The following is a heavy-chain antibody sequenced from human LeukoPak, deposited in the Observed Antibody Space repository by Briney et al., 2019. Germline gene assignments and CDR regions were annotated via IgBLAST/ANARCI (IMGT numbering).Heavy chain of an antibody. J-gene: IGHJ4*02. Sequence: GGSLRLSCAASGFTVSSTYMSWVRQAPGKGLEWVAVIWYDGSNKYYADSVKGRFTISRDNSKNTLYLQMNSLRAEDTAVYYCARDQNYIVVVPSGYFDYWGQGTLVTVSS. CDR3: ARDQNYIVVVPSGYFDY. D-gene: IGHD2-2*01. CDR2: IWYDGSNK. V-gene: IGHV3-33*08. CDR1: GFTVSSTY.